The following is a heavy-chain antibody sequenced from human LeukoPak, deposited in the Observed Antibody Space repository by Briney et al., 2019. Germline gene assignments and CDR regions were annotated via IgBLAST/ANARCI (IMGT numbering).Heavy chain of an antibody. Sequence: GESLKISCQGSGYSFTTYWIGWVRQMPGKGLEWMGIIYSGDSDTRYSPSFQGQITISADKSISTVYLQWGSLKASDTAMYYCARQPGAGWFDPWGQGTLVTVSS. CDR1: GYSFTTYW. CDR2: IYSGDSDT. J-gene: IGHJ5*02. D-gene: IGHD3-10*01. V-gene: IGHV5-51*01. CDR3: ARQPGAGWFDP.